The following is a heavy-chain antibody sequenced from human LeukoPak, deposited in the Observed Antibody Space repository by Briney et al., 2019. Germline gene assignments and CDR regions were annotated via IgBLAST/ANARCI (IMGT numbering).Heavy chain of an antibody. D-gene: IGHD6-13*01. CDR2: MSYSGST. Sequence: PSETLSLTCTVSDFINSYYWSWIRQPPGKGLEWIGYMSYSGSTNYNPSLESRVTISVDTSKNQFSLKLTSVTAADTAVYFCARGRVSSSTWYSTYYYYFYMDVWGKGTTVTVSS. J-gene: IGHJ6*03. V-gene: IGHV4-59*01. CDR1: DFINSYY. CDR3: ARGRVSSSTWYSTYYYYFYMDV.